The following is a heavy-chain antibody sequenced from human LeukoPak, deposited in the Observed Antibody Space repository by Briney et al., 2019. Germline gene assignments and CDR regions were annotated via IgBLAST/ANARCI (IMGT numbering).Heavy chain of an antibody. D-gene: IGHD4-17*01. CDR1: GGFISSSSYY. Sequence: SETLSLTCTVSGGFISSSSYYWGWIRQPPGKGLEWIGSIYYSGSTYYNPSLKSRVTISVDTSKNQFSLKLSSVTAADTAVYYCARLFNRMTTVTFDYWGQGTLVTVSS. CDR2: IYYSGST. J-gene: IGHJ4*02. CDR3: ARLFNRMTTVTFDY. V-gene: IGHV4-39*01.